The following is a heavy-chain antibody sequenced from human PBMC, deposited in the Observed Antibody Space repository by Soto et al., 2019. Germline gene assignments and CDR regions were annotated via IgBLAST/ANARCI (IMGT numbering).Heavy chain of an antibody. J-gene: IGHJ3*02. CDR2: IYCSRST. Sequence: QVQLQESGPGLVKPSETLSLTCTVYGGSISSYYCSWIRQPPGKGLELIWYIYCSRSTNYNPSLKSRVTISVDTSKNQFSLKLSSVPDADTAVYYCARDCSSTSCLDAFDIWGQGTMVTVSS. CDR3: ARDCSSTSCLDAFDI. V-gene: IGHV4-59*01. CDR1: GGSISSYY. D-gene: IGHD2-2*01.